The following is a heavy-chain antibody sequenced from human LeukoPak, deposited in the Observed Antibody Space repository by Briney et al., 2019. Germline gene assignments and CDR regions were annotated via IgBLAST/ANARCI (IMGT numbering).Heavy chain of an antibody. CDR2: INPSGGST. Sequence: ASVKVSCKASGYTFTSYYMHWVRQAPGQGLEWMGIINPSGGSTNYAQKFQGRVTMTRDMSTTTDYMELSSLKSDDTAVYYCARDNSIHERGWWFDPWGQGNLVTVSS. J-gene: IGHJ5*02. D-gene: IGHD4-23*01. CDR3: ARDNSIHERGWWFDP. CDR1: GYTFTSYY. V-gene: IGHV1-46*01.